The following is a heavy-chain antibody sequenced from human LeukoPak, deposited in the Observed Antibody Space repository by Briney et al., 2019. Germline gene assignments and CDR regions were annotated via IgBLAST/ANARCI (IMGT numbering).Heavy chain of an antibody. Sequence: SQTLSLTCTVSGGSISSGDYYWSWIRQPPGKGLEWIGYIYYSGSTYYNPSLKSRVTISVDTSKNQFSLKLSSVTAADATVYYCARWPYSGYDLSITHFDYWGQGTLVTVCS. D-gene: IGHD5-12*01. J-gene: IGHJ4*02. V-gene: IGHV4-30-4*08. CDR1: GGSISSGDYY. CDR3: ARWPYSGYDLSITHFDY. CDR2: IYYSGST.